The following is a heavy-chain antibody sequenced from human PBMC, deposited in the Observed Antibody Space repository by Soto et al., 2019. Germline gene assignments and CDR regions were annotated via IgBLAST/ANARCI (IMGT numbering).Heavy chain of an antibody. J-gene: IGHJ6*01. D-gene: IGHD3-3*01. CDR1: GYPFTSYD. V-gene: IGHV1-8*01. Sequence: DSGKVCFNASGYPFTSYDINLDRQATGQGLEWMASMNPNSGNTGYAQKFQGRVTMTRNTSISTAYMELSSLRSEDTAVYYCATSGLYDFWSGYYNYYYYYGMDVWGQGTTVTVSS. CDR3: ATSGLYDFWSGYYNYYYYYGMDV. CDR2: MNPNSGNT.